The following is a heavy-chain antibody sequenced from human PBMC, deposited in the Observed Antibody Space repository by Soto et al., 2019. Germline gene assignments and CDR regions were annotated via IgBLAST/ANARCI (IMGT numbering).Heavy chain of an antibody. CDR3: GRDGGYQRFDY. V-gene: IGHV1-46*03. CDR1: GYTFTTYY. D-gene: IGHD2-2*01. Sequence: QVQLVQSGAEVKKPGASVKVSCKASGYTFTTYYIHWVRQAPGQGLEWMGIINPSGGNITYAQKFQGRVTKTRDTSTSTVYMELSSLRSEDTAVYYCGRDGGYQRFDYWGQGALVTVSS. CDR2: INPSGGNI. J-gene: IGHJ4*02.